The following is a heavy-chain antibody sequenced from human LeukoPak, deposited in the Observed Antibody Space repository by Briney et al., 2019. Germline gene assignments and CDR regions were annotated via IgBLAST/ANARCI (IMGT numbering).Heavy chain of an antibody. D-gene: IGHD1-26*01. J-gene: IGHJ5*02. Sequence: ASVKVSCKASGYTFTGYYMHWVRQAPGQGLEWMGWINPNSGGTNYAQKFQGRVTMTRDTSISTAYMELSRLRSDDTAVYYCARLIKWELLAYWFDPWGQGTLVTVSS. V-gene: IGHV1-2*02. CDR2: INPNSGGT. CDR3: ARLIKWELLAYWFDP. CDR1: GYTFTGYY.